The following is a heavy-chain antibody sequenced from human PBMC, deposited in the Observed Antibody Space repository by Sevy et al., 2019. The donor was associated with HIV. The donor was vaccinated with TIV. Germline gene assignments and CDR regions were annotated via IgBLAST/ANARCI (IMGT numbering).Heavy chain of an antibody. J-gene: IGHJ4*02. D-gene: IGHD3-22*01. CDR2: IKQDGSEK. CDR1: GFAFSTYW. CDR3: ARYRYHCDPSGAFDY. Sequence: GGSLRLSCAASGFAFSTYWMTWVRQAPGKGLEWVANIKQDGSEKNYLDSVKGRVTISRDNAKNSLYLQMNSLRAEDTAIYYCARYRYHCDPSGAFDYWGQGTLVTVSS. V-gene: IGHV3-7*01.